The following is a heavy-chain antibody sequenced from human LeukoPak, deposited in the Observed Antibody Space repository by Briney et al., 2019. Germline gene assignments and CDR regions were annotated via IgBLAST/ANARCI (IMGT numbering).Heavy chain of an antibody. Sequence: PSETLSLTCSVSGSSISDSYWSWIRQPPGKQMEWIGFVSDRGGTTYNPSLRSRVNISLDTSQNQFSLKVTSVTAADTAVYYCARIPQVDCSSTSCYDDYWDQGTLVTVSS. J-gene: IGHJ4*02. CDR3: ARIPQVDCSSTSCYDDY. D-gene: IGHD2-2*01. CDR2: VSDRGGT. V-gene: IGHV4-59*12. CDR1: GSSISDSY.